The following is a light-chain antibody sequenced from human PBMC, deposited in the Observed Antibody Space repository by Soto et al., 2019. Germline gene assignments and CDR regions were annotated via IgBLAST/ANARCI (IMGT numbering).Light chain of an antibody. J-gene: IGLJ2*01. Sequence: QSALTQPPSASGSPGQSVTISCTGTSSDVGGYNYVSWYQQHPGKAPKLMIYEVTKRPSGVPDRFSGSKSDNTASLTASGLQAEDEADYYCSSYGGGNNLLFGGGTKLTVL. CDR3: SSYGGGNNLL. V-gene: IGLV2-8*01. CDR1: SSDVGGYNY. CDR2: EVT.